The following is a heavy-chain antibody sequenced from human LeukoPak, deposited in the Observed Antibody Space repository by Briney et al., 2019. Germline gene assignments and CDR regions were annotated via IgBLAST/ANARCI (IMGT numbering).Heavy chain of an antibody. J-gene: IGHJ4*02. CDR3: ARTYYYGSGRADY. D-gene: IGHD3-10*01. CDR1: GGSISSSNW. CDR2: IYHSGST. V-gene: IGHV4-4*02. Sequence: SGALSLTCAVSGGSISSSNWWSWVRQPPGKGLEWVGEIYHSGSTNYNPSLKSRVTISVDKSKNQFSLKLSSVTAADTAVYYCARTYYYGSGRADYWGQGTLVTVSS.